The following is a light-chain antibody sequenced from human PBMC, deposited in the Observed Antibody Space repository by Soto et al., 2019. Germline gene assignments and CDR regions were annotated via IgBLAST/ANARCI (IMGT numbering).Light chain of an antibody. Sequence: SHIKQTPSTLSASVGDRVTITCRASQSISSWLAWYQQKPGKAPKLLIYDASSLESGVPSRFSGSGSGTEFTLTISSLQPDDFATYYCQQYNSYWTFGQGTKVDIK. CDR1: QSISSW. CDR3: QQYNSYWT. J-gene: IGKJ1*01. V-gene: IGKV1-5*01. CDR2: DAS.